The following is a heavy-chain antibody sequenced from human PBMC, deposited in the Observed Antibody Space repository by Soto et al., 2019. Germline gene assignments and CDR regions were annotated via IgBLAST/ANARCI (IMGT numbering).Heavy chain of an antibody. CDR2: IIPILGIA. CDR3: ARKCSSTSCYDY. D-gene: IGHD2-2*01. V-gene: IGHV1-69*02. CDR1: GGTFSSYT. J-gene: IGHJ4*02. Sequence: ASVKVSCKASGGTFSSYTISWVRQAPGQGLEWMGRIIPILGIANYAQKFQGRVTITADKSTSTAYMELSSLRSEDTAVYYCARKCSSTSCYDYWGQGTLVTVSS.